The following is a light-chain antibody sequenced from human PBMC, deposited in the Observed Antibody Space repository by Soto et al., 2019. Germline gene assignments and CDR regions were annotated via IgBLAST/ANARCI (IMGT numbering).Light chain of an antibody. CDR1: QSVSSSY. CDR2: GAS. J-gene: IGKJ5*01. V-gene: IGKV3-20*01. Sequence: EIVFTQSPGTLSLSPGGRASLFCRAGQSVSSSYLAWYQQQPRQAPRLLISGASSRATGIPDRFSGSGSGTDFTPPISRLEPEDFAVYYCQQYGRSPAIILSQGTRLEIK. CDR3: QQYGRSPAII.